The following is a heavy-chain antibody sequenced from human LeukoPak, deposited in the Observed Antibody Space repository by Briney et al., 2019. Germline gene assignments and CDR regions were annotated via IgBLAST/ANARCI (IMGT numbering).Heavy chain of an antibody. CDR3: ASLSRNWNDGDY. CDR1: GGSISSHY. D-gene: IGHD1-20*01. V-gene: IGHV4-59*11. J-gene: IGHJ4*02. Sequence: SETLSLTCTVSGGSISSHYWSWIRQPPGKGLEWIGCIYYSGSTNYNPSLKSRVTISVDTSKNQFSLKLSSVTAADTAVYYCASLSRNWNDGDYWGQGTLVTVSS. CDR2: IYYSGST.